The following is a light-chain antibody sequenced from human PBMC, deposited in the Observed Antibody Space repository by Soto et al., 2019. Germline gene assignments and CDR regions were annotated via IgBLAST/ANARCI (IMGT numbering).Light chain of an antibody. Sequence: QSVLTQPPSVSGALGQRVTISCTGITSNIGAGYDVHWYQLLPGRAPKLLIYGNTNRPSGVPDRFSGSKSATSASLAITGLQAEDEADYYCCSYAGRSDYVFGPGTKVTVL. V-gene: IGLV1-40*01. J-gene: IGLJ1*01. CDR3: CSYAGRSDYV. CDR2: GNT. CDR1: TSNIGAGYD.